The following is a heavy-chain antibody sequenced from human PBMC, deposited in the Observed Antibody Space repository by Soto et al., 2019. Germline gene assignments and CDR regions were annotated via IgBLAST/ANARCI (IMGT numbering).Heavy chain of an antibody. D-gene: IGHD3-22*01. Sequence: PGGSLRLSCAASGFTCSNYGMHWVRQAPGKGLEWVAVISYDGVNKYYADSVKGRFTISRDNSKDTLYLQMNSLRPEDTAVYYCAKTNTHHYYDSSSSPDAFHIWGQGTMVTVSS. CDR2: ISYDGVNK. CDR1: GFTCSNYG. V-gene: IGHV3-30*18. J-gene: IGHJ3*02. CDR3: AKTNTHHYYDSSSSPDAFHI.